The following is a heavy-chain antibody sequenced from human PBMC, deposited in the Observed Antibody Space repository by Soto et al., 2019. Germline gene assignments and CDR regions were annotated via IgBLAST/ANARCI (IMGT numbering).Heavy chain of an antibody. Sequence: QLGGPLRLSCAASGFTFSSYAMSWVRQAPGKGLEWVSAISGSGGSTYYADSVKGRFTISRDNSKNTLYLQMNSLRAEDTAVYYCAKDPGVITTLDAFDIWGQGTMVTVSS. V-gene: IGHV3-23*01. CDR3: AKDPGVITTLDAFDI. CDR1: GFTFSSYA. D-gene: IGHD3-22*01. CDR2: ISGSGGST. J-gene: IGHJ3*02.